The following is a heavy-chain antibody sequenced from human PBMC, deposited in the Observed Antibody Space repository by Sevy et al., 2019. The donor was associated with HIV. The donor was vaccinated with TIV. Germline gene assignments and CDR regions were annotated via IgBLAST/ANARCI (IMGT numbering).Heavy chain of an antibody. J-gene: IGHJ4*02. CDR2: ISSGSSYL. D-gene: IGHD3-10*01. V-gene: IGHV3-21*06. CDR3: ARDRDYYGSGTYDY. CDR1: QFTSRDYT. Sequence: GGSLRLSCAASQFTSRDYTMNWVRQTPGKGLEWISYISSGSSYLRYADSVKGRFTISRDNAENSLYLQMNRLRAEDTGVYFCARDRDYYGSGTYDYWGQGTLVTVSS.